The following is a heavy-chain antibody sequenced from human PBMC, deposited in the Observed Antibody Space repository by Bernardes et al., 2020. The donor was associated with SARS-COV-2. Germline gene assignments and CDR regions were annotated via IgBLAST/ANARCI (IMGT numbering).Heavy chain of an antibody. CDR3: ARVVPYTTSSYYFDY. V-gene: IGHV4-4*07. D-gene: IGHD6-6*01. CDR1: DGPINRFY. CDR2: IYTSGST. J-gene: IGHJ4*02. Sequence: WDTLSLTCNVPDGPINRFYWTWVPQFEGKGLEWIGRIYTSGSTNYNPPLKSRVTMSVDTSKNQFSLRLSSVTAADTAVYYCARVVPYTTSSYYFDYWGQGTLVTVSS.